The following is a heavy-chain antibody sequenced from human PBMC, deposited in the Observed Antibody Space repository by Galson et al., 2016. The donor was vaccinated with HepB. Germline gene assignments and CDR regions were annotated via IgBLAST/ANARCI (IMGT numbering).Heavy chain of an antibody. J-gene: IGHJ5*01. CDR3: ARDLES. Sequence: TLSLTCAVSGVSINSGAYSWNWIRHPPGKGLEWIGYIHHSGKTYYNPSLKSRVTISVDKSKNQFSLQLTSVTAADTAVYFCARDLESWGQGTLVTVSS. V-gene: IGHV4-30-2*01. CDR1: GVSINSGAYS. CDR2: IHHSGKT.